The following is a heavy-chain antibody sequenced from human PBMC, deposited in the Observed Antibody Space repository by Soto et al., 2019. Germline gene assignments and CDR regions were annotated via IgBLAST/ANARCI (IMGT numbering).Heavy chain of an antibody. D-gene: IGHD5-12*01. J-gene: IGHJ5*02. CDR3: ARAKRFPRPWFDP. CDR1: GDSTRIRYR. CDR2: VNQSGTS. V-gene: IGHV4-4*01. Sequence: AETFARTFSVSGDSTRIRYRWTWLRRPPWMVLEWIGEVNQSGTSNYNPSLKSRVTISIDNANNHFSLKMTSVTAADTAMYFCARAKRFPRPWFDPWRQGTQV.